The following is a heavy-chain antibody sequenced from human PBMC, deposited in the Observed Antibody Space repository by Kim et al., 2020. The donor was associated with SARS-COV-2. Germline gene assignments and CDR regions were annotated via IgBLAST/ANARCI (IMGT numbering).Heavy chain of an antibody. CDR2: IKSKTDGGTT. V-gene: IGHV3-15*01. CDR1: GFTFTNAW. D-gene: IGHD3-10*01. J-gene: IGHJ4*02. Sequence: GGSLRLSCTVSGFTFTNAWMSWVCQAPGKGLEWVGRIKSKTDGGTTDCAALVKGRFTISRHNSKNTLYLQMNSLKTEDTAVYYCTTEGYYGSGSFYYWGQGTLVTVSS. CDR3: TTEGYYGSGSFYY.